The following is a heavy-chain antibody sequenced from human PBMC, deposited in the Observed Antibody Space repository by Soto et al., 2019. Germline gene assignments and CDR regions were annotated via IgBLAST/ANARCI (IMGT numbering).Heavy chain of an antibody. CDR1: GFTFSTFW. J-gene: IGHJ4*02. V-gene: IGHV3-7*01. CDR2: INQDGSAK. CDR3: ARDPFHDSKGLFDY. Sequence: GGSLRLSCAASGFTFSTFWMHWVRQAPGKGLEWVASINQDGSAKYHVDSVKGRFTISRGNAKNSLYLQMSSLRVEDTALYSCARDPFHDSKGLFDYWGQGTLVTVSS. D-gene: IGHD3-22*01.